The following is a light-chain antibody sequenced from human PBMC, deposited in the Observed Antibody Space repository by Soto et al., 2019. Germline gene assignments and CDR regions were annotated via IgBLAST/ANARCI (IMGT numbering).Light chain of an antibody. CDR2: SNN. J-gene: IGLJ1*01. V-gene: IGLV1-44*01. CDR1: SSNIGSNT. Sequence: QSVLTPPPSASGTPGQRVTISCSGSSSNIGSNTVNWYQQLLGTAPKLLIYSNNQRPSGVPDRFSGSKSGTSASLAISGLQSEDEADYYCAAWDDSLNAYVFGTGTKVTVL. CDR3: AAWDDSLNAYV.